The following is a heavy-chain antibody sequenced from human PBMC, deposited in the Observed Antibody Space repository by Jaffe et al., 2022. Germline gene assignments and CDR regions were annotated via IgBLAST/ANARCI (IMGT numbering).Heavy chain of an antibody. Sequence: EVQLVESGGGLVQPGGSLRLSCAASGFTVSSNYMSWVRQAPGKGLEWVSVIYSGGSTYYADSVKGRFTISRDNSKNTLYLQMNSLRAEDTAVYYCARGFTAAGGNSFWYFDLWGRGTLVTVSS. CDR2: IYSGGST. V-gene: IGHV3-66*02. CDR1: GFTVSSNY. D-gene: IGHD4-4*01. CDR3: ARGFTAAGGNSFWYFDL. J-gene: IGHJ2*01.